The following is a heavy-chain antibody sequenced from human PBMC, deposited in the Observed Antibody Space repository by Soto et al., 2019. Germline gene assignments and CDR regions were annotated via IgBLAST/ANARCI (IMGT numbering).Heavy chain of an antibody. V-gene: IGHV4-39*01. D-gene: IGHD2-15*01. J-gene: IGHJ4*02. CDR3: GKVLVGATGHTDSDS. CDR1: GGSIYRSGYY. Sequence: SSETLSLTCTVSGGSIYRSGYYWGWIRQPPGRGLEWIGNIDYNGVTYSNPSLKSRVTISRNTSKNQFSLKLTSVTAADTALYYCGKVLVGATGHTDSDSWGPGTLVTVSS. CDR2: IDYNGVT.